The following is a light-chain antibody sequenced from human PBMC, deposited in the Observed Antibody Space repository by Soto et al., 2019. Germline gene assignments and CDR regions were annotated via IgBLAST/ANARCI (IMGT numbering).Light chain of an antibody. V-gene: IGLV2-14*01. CDR1: SSDVGGHNY. Sequence: QSALTQPASVSGSPGQSITISCTGTSSDVGGHNYVSWYQQHPGTAPKLMIYEVTNRPSGVSNRFSGSKSGNTASLTISGLQAEDEAEYYCSSYTSSTTLDVVFGGGTKLTVL. CDR3: SSYTSSTTLDVV. CDR2: EVT. J-gene: IGLJ2*01.